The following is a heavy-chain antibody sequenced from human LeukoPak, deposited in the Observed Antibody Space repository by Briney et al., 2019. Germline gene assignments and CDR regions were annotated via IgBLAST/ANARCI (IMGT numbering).Heavy chain of an antibody. CDR2: IYHSGST. CDR3: ARLGTVTTYNWFDP. J-gene: IGHJ5*02. Sequence: KPAETLSLTCAVSGYSISSGYYWVWIRQPPGKGLEWIGSIYHSGSTYYNSSLKSRVTISVDTSTNQFSLKLSSVTAADTAVYYCARLGTVTTYNWFDPWGQGTLVTVSS. V-gene: IGHV4-38-2*01. D-gene: IGHD4-11*01. CDR1: GYSISSGYY.